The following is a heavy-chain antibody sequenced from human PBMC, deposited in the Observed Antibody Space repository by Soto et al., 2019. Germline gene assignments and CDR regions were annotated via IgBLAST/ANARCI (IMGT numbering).Heavy chain of an antibody. Sequence: QLQLQESGPGLVKPSETLSLTCTVSGGSISSSIYYWGWIRQPPGKGLEWIGSIYYSGSTYYNPSLKSRVTISVDTSKNQFPLKLNSVTAADTAVYYCARPLGNYDFWSGYYYWGQGTLVTVSS. CDR1: GGSISSSIYY. CDR3: ARPLGNYDFWSGYYY. D-gene: IGHD3-3*01. V-gene: IGHV4-39*01. J-gene: IGHJ4*02. CDR2: IYYSGST.